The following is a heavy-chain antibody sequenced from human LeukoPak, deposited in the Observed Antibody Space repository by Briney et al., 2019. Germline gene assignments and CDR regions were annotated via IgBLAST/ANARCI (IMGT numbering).Heavy chain of an antibody. J-gene: IGHJ2*01. CDR2: INHSGST. Sequence: SETLSLTCAVYGGSFSGYYWSWIRQPPGKGLEWIGEINHSGSTNYNPSLKSRVTISVDTSKNQFSLKLSSVTAADTAVYYCARVGYDYSWYFDLWGRGTLVTVSS. D-gene: IGHD5-12*01. V-gene: IGHV4-34*01. CDR1: GGSFSGYY. CDR3: ARVGYDYSWYFDL.